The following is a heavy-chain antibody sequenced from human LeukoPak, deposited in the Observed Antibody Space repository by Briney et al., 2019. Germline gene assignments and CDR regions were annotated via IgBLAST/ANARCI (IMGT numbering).Heavy chain of an antibody. CDR1: GGSFSGYY. Sequence: SETLSLTCAVYGGSFSGYYWSWIRQPPGKGLEWIGEINHSGSTNYNPSLKSRVTISVDTSKTQFSLKLSSVTAADTAVYYCARGHPGSTVYWGQGTLVTVSS. V-gene: IGHV4-34*01. CDR2: INHSGST. CDR3: ARGHPGSTVY. D-gene: IGHD6-13*01. J-gene: IGHJ4*02.